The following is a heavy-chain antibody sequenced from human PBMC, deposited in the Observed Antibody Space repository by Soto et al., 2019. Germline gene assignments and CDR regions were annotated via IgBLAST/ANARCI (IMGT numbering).Heavy chain of an antibody. CDR2: IIPIFGTA. CDR1: GDTFSSYA. Sequence: QVQLVQSGAEVKKPWSSVKVSCKASGDTFSSYAISWVRQAPGQGLEWMGGIIPIFGTANYAQKFQGRVTITADESTSTAYMDMRSLRSEEKAVYYCARGVVPAANEEYYFDYWGQGTLVTVSS. J-gene: IGHJ4*02. CDR3: ARGVVPAANEEYYFDY. D-gene: IGHD2-2*01. V-gene: IGHV1-69*01.